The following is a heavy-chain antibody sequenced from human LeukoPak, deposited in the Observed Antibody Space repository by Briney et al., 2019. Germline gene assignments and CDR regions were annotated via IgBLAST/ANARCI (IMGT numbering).Heavy chain of an antibody. J-gene: IGHJ4*02. D-gene: IGHD6-13*01. CDR2: ISYDGSNR. CDR3: AKDLRTWYSSSWFTPPGY. Sequence: GGSLRLSCAASGFTFSSYGMHRVRQAPGKGLEWVAVISYDGSNRYYADSVKGRFTISRDNSKNTLYLQMNSLRAEDTAVYYCAKDLRTWYSSSWFTPPGYWGQGTLVTVSS. V-gene: IGHV3-30*18. CDR1: GFTFSSYG.